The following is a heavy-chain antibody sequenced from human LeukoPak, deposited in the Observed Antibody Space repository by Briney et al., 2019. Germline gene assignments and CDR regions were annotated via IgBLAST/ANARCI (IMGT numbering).Heavy chain of an antibody. D-gene: IGHD3-22*01. J-gene: IGHJ4*02. V-gene: IGHV3-21*04. CDR2: ISSSSSYI. CDR3: AKANGYYYDSSGYYNWYFDY. CDR1: GFTFSSYS. Sequence: GGSLRLSCAASGFTFSSYSMNWVRQAPGKGLEWVSSISSSSSYIYYADSVKGRFTISRDNAKNSLYLQMNSLRAEDTALYYCAKANGYYYDSSGYYNWYFDYWGQGTLVTVSS.